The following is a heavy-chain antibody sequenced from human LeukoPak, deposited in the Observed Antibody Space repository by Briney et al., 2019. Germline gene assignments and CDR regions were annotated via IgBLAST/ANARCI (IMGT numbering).Heavy chain of an antibody. D-gene: IGHD1-20*01. CDR1: GYSISSGYH. V-gene: IGHV4-38-2*01. J-gene: IGHJ4*02. Sequence: PSETLSLTCAVSGYSISSGYHWGWIRQPPGKGLEWIGNIYHRGNTYYNPSLKSRVTISVDTSKNQFFLTLTSVTAADTAVYYCARVNWLFDYWGQGTLVTVSS. CDR2: IYHRGNT. CDR3: ARVNWLFDY.